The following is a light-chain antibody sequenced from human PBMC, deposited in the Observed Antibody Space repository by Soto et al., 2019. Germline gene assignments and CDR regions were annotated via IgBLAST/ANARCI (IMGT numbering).Light chain of an antibody. CDR1: QDIATY. V-gene: IGKV1-33*01. J-gene: IGKJ5*01. CDR3: QQYGSLPIT. Sequence: DIQMTQSPSSLSASVGNRVTITCQASQDIATYLNWYQQKPGKAPNLLIYDASNLDTGVSSRFSGRGSGRQFSITITSLQPDDVATYFCQQYGSLPITFGQGTRLEIK. CDR2: DAS.